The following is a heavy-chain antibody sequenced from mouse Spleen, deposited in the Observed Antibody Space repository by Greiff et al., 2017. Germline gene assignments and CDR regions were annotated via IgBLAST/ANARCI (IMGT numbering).Heavy chain of an antibody. V-gene: IGHV5-6-2*01. CDR3: ARHTAYYSNYFDY. D-gene: IGHD2-5*01. J-gene: IGHJ2*01. Sequence: EVKLVESGGGLVKPGGSLKLSCAASGFTFSSYAMSWVRQTPEKRLEWVAAINSNGGSTYYPDTVKDRFTISRDNAKNTLYLQMSSLRSEDTALYYCARHTAYYSNYFDYWGQGTTLTVSS. CDR1: GFTFSSYA. CDR2: INSNGGST.